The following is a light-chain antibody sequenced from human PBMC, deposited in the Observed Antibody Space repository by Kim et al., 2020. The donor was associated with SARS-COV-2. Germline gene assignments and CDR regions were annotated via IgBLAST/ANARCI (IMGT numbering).Light chain of an antibody. Sequence: GQSVTISCTGSSSDVGGYNYVSWYQRQPGKAPKLMIYDVTKRPSGVPDRFSGSKSGNTASLTVSGLQAEDEADYYCASYAGTNILVFGGGTQLTVL. CDR1: SSDVGGYNY. V-gene: IGLV2-8*01. CDR3: ASYAGTNILV. CDR2: DVT. J-gene: IGLJ2*01.